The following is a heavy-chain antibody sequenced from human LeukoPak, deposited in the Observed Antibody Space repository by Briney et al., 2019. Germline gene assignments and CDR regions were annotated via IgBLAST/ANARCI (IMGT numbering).Heavy chain of an antibody. J-gene: IGHJ6*03. Sequence: GGSLRLSCAASGFNYSSYTMNWVRQAPGMGLEWLSYISASRGITYYADSVKGRFTISRDNAKNSLYLQMNSLRAEDTAVYYCVRGSLASGVVVYYYYYLDVWGKGTTVTVSS. CDR1: GFNYSSYT. V-gene: IGHV3-48*01. D-gene: IGHD3-3*01. CDR2: ISASRGIT. CDR3: VRGSLASGVVVYYYYYLDV.